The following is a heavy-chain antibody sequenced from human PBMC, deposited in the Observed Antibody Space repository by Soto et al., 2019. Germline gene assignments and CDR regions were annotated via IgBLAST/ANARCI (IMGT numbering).Heavy chain of an antibody. CDR2: IIPIFGTA. V-gene: IGHV1-69*13. CDR1: GGTFSSYA. J-gene: IGHJ6*02. CDR3: AMRYCSGGSCYFAYYYGMDV. Sequence: GASVKVSCKASGGTFSSYAISWVRQAPGQGLEWMGGIIPIFGTANYAQKFQGRVTITADESTSTAYMELSSLRSEDTAVYYCAMRYCSGGSCYFAYYYGMDVWGQGTTVTVSS. D-gene: IGHD2-15*01.